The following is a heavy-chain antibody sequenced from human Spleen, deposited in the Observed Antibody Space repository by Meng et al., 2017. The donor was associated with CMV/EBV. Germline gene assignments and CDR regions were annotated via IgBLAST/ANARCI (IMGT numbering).Heavy chain of an antibody. D-gene: IGHD2-15*01. V-gene: IGHV5-51*01. CDR1: GYSFTTYW. CDR3: ARGGYCTGGSCPGTDPFDM. CDR2: IYPSDSET. Sequence: KVSCKGSGYSFTTYWIAWVRQVPGKGLEWMGIIYPSDSETRYSPSFQGQVTISADKSITTAYLQWSSLTASDTATYYCARGGYCTGGSCPGTDPFDMWGQGTTVTVSS. J-gene: IGHJ3*02.